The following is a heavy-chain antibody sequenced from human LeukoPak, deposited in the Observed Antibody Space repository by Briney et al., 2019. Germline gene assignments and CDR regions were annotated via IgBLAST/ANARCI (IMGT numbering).Heavy chain of an antibody. J-gene: IGHJ5*02. Sequence: GGSLRLSCTASGFTFSSYSMNWVRQAPGKGREWVSYISVSSNMESYADSVKGRFTIYRDNVKDVLYLQLNSLRVEDTAVYYCARDRGSYPIDRWGQGTLVTVSS. D-gene: IGHD1-26*01. CDR1: GFTFSSYS. CDR2: ISVSSNME. CDR3: ARDRGSYPIDR. V-gene: IGHV3-48*04.